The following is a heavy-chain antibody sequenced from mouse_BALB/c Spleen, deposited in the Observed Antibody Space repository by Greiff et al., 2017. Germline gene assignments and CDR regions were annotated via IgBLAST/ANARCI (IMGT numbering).Heavy chain of an antibody. CDR2: INPSTGYT. D-gene: IGHD3-3*01. V-gene: IGHV1-7*01. CDR1: GYTFTSYW. Sequence: QVHVKQSGAELAKPGASVKMSCKASGYTFTSYWMHWVKQRPGQGLEWIGYINPSTGYTEYNQKFKDKATLTADKSSSTAYMQLSSLTSEDSAVFYCARKGGGTGFAYWGQGTLVTVSA. CDR3: ARKGGGTGFAY. J-gene: IGHJ3*01.